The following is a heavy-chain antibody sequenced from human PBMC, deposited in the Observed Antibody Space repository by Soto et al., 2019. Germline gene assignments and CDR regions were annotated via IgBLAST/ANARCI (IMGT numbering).Heavy chain of an antibody. V-gene: IGHV1-69*06. J-gene: IGHJ4*02. CDR2: IIPIFGTP. Sequence: QVQLVQSGPEVKKPGSSVKVSCKASGGTFSSYAINWVRQAPGQGLEWMGGIIPIFGTPDYAQKFQGRVTITADTSTSTAYMELSSLRSEDTAVYYCARDPDYGGNSGLGLVDYWGQGTLVTVSS. CDR3: ARDPDYGGNSGLGLVDY. CDR1: GGTFSSYA. D-gene: IGHD4-17*01.